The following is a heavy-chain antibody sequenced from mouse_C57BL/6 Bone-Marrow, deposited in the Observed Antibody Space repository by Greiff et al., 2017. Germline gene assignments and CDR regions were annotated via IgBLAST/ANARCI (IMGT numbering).Heavy chain of an antibody. CDR3: ARQDEGRFAY. J-gene: IGHJ3*01. CDR1: GFTFSDYY. CDR2: ISNGGGST. V-gene: IGHV5-12*01. Sequence: EVMLVESGGGLVQPVGSLKLSCAASGFTFSDYYMYWVRQTPEKRLEWVAYISNGGGSTYYPDTVKGRFTISRDNAKNTLYLQMSRLKSEDTAMYYCARQDEGRFAYWGQGTLVTVSA.